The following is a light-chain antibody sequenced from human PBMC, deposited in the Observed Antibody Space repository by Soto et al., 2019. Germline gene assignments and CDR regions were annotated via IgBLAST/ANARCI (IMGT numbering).Light chain of an antibody. V-gene: IGKV3-15*01. Sequence: EIVMTQSPSTLSLSPWERATLSCRASQSVSSNLAWYQQKPGQAPRLLIYGASTRATGIPARFSGSGSGTEFTLTISSLQSEDFAVYYCQQYNKWPRTFGQGTKVDIK. CDR1: QSVSSN. CDR2: GAS. CDR3: QQYNKWPRT. J-gene: IGKJ1*01.